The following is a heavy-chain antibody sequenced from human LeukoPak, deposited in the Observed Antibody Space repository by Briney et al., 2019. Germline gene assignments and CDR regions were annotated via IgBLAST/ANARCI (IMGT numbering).Heavy chain of an antibody. V-gene: IGHV1-18*01. Sequence: ASVKVSCKASGYTFTSYGISWVRQAPGQGLEWMGWISAYNGNTNYAQKLQGRVTMTTDTSTSTAYMELGSLRSDDTAVYYCAREGSSSYLYYYYYMDVWGKGTTVTVSS. CDR3: AREGSSSYLYYYYYMDV. CDR1: GYTFTSYG. J-gene: IGHJ6*03. D-gene: IGHD6-6*01. CDR2: ISAYNGNT.